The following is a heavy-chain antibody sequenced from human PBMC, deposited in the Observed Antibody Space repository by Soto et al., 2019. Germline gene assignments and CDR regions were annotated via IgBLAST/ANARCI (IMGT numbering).Heavy chain of an antibody. Sequence: GGSLRLSCAASGFTFSSYGMHWVRQAPGKGLEWVAVIWYDGSNKYYADSVKGRFTISRDNSKNTLYLQMNSLKAEDTAVYYCARGIRDYGDPLRRHTRRTKPDAFDIWGQGTMVTVSS. CDR3: ARGIRDYGDPLRRHTRRTKPDAFDI. D-gene: IGHD4-17*01. J-gene: IGHJ3*02. V-gene: IGHV3-33*01. CDR1: GFTFSSYG. CDR2: IWYDGSNK.